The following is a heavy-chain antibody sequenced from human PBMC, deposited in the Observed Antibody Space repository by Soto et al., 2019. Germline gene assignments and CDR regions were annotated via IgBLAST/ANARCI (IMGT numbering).Heavy chain of an antibody. V-gene: IGHV1-18*01. D-gene: IGHD6-13*01. CDR2: INAYNGNT. Sequence: ASVKVSCKASCYTFSSYGISWVRQAPGQGLEWMGWINAYNGNTNYAQKLQGRVTMTTDTSTSTAYMELRSLRSDDTAVYFCARDRGYQMVRYDYWGQGTLVTVSS. CDR1: CYTFSSYG. CDR3: ARDRGYQMVRYDY. J-gene: IGHJ4*02.